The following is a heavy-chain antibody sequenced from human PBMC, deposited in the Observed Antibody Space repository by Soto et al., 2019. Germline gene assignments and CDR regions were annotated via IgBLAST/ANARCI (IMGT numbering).Heavy chain of an antibody. V-gene: IGHV4-61*01. J-gene: IGHJ4*02. Sequence: AGTLCLPSPGSGGSVSRGRYYWIGIRPPPGKGLEWIGYIYYSGSTNYNPALKSRVTISVDTSKNQSSLKLSSVTAADTAVYYCATEKTQVPDYWGQGTRVSVSP. CDR1: GGSVSRGRYY. CDR2: IYYSGST. CDR3: ATEKTQVPDY.